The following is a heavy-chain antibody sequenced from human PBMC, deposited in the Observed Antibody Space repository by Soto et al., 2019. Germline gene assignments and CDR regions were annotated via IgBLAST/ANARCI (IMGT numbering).Heavy chain of an antibody. CDR2: IIPIFGTA. D-gene: IGHD3-9*01. V-gene: IGHV1-69*13. J-gene: IGHJ6*02. CDR1: GGTFSSYA. CDR3: ARDSSVLRYFDPGRAYYYYGMDV. Sequence: SVKVSCKASGGTFSSYAISWVRQAPGQGLEWMGGIIPIFGTANYAQKFQGRVTITADESTSKAYMELSSLRSEDTAVYYCARDSSVLRYFDPGRAYYYYGMDVWGQGTTVTVSS.